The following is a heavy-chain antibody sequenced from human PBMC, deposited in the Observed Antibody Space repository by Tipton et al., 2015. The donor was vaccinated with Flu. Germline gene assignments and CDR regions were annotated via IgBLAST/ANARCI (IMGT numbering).Heavy chain of an antibody. CDR3: ARRDYSNYVSVPKNWFDS. Sequence: LRLSCTVSGGSINSGGSYWSWIRQYPGKGLEWIAGTYYSGSAYYNPFLESRVTISVDTSKNQFSLKLSFVAATDTAVYYCARRDYSNYVSVPKNWFDSWGQGILVTVSS. D-gene: IGHD4-11*01. V-gene: IGHV4-31*03. J-gene: IGHJ5*01. CDR2: TYYSGSA. CDR1: GGSINSGGSY.